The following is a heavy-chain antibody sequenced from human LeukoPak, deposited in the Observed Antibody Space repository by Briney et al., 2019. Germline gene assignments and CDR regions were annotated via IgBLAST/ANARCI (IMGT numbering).Heavy chain of an antibody. D-gene: IGHD3-3*01. CDR2: IKQDGSEK. V-gene: IGHV3-7*01. CDR3: ARGVVSVRYYDFWSGPPYYYGMDV. Sequence: GGSLRLSCAASGFTFSSYWMSWVRQAPGKGLEWVANIKQDGSEKYYVDSVKGRFTISRDNAKNSLYLQMNSLRAEDTAVYYCARGVVSVRYYDFWSGPPYYYGMDVWGQGTTVTVSS. CDR1: GFTFSSYW. J-gene: IGHJ6*02.